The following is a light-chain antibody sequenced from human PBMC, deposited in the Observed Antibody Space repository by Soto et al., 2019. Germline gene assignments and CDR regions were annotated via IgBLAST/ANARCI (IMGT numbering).Light chain of an antibody. CDR2: EVS. Sequence: QSVLTQPASVSGSPGQSIILSCIGTSSDLGTFNFVSWYQQHPGKAPKLMIYEVSKRPSGVPDRFSGSKSGNTASLTVSGLQAEDEADYYCCSYAGTNSLKVFGGGTKLTVL. CDR1: SSDLGTFNF. CDR3: CSYAGTNSLKV. V-gene: IGLV2-23*02. J-gene: IGLJ3*02.